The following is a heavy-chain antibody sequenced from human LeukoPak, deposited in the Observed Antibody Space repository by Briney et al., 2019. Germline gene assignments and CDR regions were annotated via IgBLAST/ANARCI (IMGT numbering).Heavy chain of an antibody. Sequence: PSETLSLTCTVSGGSNSSYYWSWIRQPPGKGLEWIAYISDIGSINYNPSLKGRVTISLDTSKNQFSLKLSSVTAADTAVYYCAGHHPRNTVDFWGQGTLVTVSS. J-gene: IGHJ4*02. V-gene: IGHV4-59*08. CDR3: AGHHPRNTVDF. D-gene: IGHD2/OR15-2a*01. CDR1: GGSNSSYY. CDR2: ISDIGSI.